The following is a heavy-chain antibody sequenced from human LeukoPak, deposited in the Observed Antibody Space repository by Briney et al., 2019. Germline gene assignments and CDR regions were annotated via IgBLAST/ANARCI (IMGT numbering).Heavy chain of an antibody. D-gene: IGHD3-10*01. Sequence: GGSLRLSCAAFGFTFSSYGMHWVRQAPGKGLEWVAFIRYDGSNKYYADSVKGRFTISRDNSKNTLYLQMHSLRAEDTAVYYCAKDYYGRVSYYYMDVWGKGTTVTISS. CDR2: IRYDGSNK. J-gene: IGHJ6*03. CDR3: AKDYYGRVSYYYMDV. CDR1: GFTFSSYG. V-gene: IGHV3-30*02.